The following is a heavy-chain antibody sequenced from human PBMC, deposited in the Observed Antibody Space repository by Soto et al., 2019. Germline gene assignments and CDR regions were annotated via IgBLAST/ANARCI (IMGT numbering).Heavy chain of an antibody. CDR3: TRFIAARFDF. Sequence: PGGSLRLSCAASGFSFSRYAVSWVRQAPGKGLEYIGLIRNKGYGESTEYAASVKGRFSISRDDSKSIVYLQMNSLKTEDTAVYFCTRFIAARFDFWGQGTPVTVSS. D-gene: IGHD6-6*01. CDR1: GFSFSRYA. CDR2: IRNKGYGEST. V-gene: IGHV3-49*04. J-gene: IGHJ4*02.